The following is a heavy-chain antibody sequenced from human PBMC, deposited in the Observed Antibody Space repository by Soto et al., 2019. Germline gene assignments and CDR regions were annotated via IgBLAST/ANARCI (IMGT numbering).Heavy chain of an antibody. CDR3: ARLLVDTAMVSFFDY. D-gene: IGHD5-18*01. CDR2: IDYSGST. Sequence: SETLSLTCSVSGDSINNHYWSWIRQPPGKGLEWIGYIDYSGSTNYNPSLKSRVTISVDTSKNQFSLKLTSVTAADTAVYYCARLLVDTAMVSFFDYWGQGTLVTVSS. CDR1: GDSINNHY. J-gene: IGHJ4*02. V-gene: IGHV4-59*08.